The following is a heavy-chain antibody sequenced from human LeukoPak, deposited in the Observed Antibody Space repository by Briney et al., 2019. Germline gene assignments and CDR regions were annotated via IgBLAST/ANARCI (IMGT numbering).Heavy chain of an antibody. CDR1: GGSLSGSY. J-gene: IGHJ4*02. Sequence: SETLSLTCAVSGGSLSGSYWSWIRQFPGKGLEWIGFVFYTGSFNYNPSLKSRVRISVDTSRNQFSLKLSSVTAADTTVYYCARGSSLYDYRGQGTLVTVSS. V-gene: IGHV4-59*01. CDR2: VFYTGSF. CDR3: ARGSSLYDY. D-gene: IGHD6-13*01.